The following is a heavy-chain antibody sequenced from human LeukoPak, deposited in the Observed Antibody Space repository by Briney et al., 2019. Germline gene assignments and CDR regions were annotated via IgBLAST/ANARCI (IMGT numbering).Heavy chain of an antibody. CDR1: GYSFTSYW. Sequence: GESLKTSCKGSGYSFTSYWIGWVRPMPGKGLEWMGIIYPGDSDTRYSSSIQGQVTISADKSISTAYLQWSSLKASYTAMYYCARLVGLLRSGDYWGQGTLVTVSS. CDR2: IYPGDSDT. D-gene: IGHD2-21*02. CDR3: ARLVGLLRSGDY. J-gene: IGHJ4*02. V-gene: IGHV5-51*01.